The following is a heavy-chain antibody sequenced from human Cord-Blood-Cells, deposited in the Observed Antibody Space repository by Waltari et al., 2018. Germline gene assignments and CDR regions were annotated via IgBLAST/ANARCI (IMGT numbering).Heavy chain of an antibody. V-gene: IGHV1-2*02. CDR1: GYTFTGYY. CDR3: ASRSDSLSKLDWYFDL. CDR2: INPNSGGT. Sequence: QVQLVQSGAEVKKPGASVKVSCKASGYTFTGYYMHWVRQAPGQGLEWRVWINPNSGGTKDAQKFQGRVTMTRDTSISTAYMELSRLRSDDTAVYYGASRSDSLSKLDWYFDLWGRGTLVTVSS. D-gene: IGHD6-6*01. J-gene: IGHJ2*01.